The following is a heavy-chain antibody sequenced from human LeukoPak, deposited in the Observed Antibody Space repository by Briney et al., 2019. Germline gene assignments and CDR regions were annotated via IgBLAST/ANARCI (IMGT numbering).Heavy chain of an antibody. J-gene: IGHJ5*02. V-gene: IGHV4-34*01. CDR1: GGSFSGYY. Sequence: KSSETLSLTCAVYGGSFSGYYWSWIRRPPGKGLEWIGEINHSGSTNYNASLKSRVTISVDTSKNQFSLRLSSVTAADTAVYYCAPRGDIEHSYGYGKWFDPWGQGTRVTVSS. CDR2: INHSGST. D-gene: IGHD5-18*01. CDR3: APRGDIEHSYGYGKWFDP.